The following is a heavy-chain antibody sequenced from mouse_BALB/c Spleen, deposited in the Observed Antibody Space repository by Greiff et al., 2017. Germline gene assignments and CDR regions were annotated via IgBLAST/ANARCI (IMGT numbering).Heavy chain of an antibody. CDR1: GFSLTGYG. CDR2: LWGDGST. D-gene: IGHD2-4*01. CDR3: ASGDYGYYFDY. J-gene: IGHJ2*01. Sequence: QVQLKESGPGLVAPSQSLSITCTVSGFSLTGYGVNWVRQPPGKGLEWLGMLWGDGSTDYNSALKSRLSISKDNSKSQVFLKMNSLQTDDTARYYCASGDYGYYFDYWDQGTTLTVSS. V-gene: IGHV2-6-7*01.